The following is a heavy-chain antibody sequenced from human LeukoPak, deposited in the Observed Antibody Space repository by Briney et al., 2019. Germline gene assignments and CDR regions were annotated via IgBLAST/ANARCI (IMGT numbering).Heavy chain of an antibody. Sequence: GGSLRLSCAASGFTVSTYYMTWVRQAPGKGLECVSVIYSGGSTYYADSVKGRFTVSRDNSKNTLFLHMSSLRADDTAVYYCAKGDSSNAWGGYWGQGSLVTVSS. CDR1: GFTVSTYY. V-gene: IGHV3-53*05. CDR2: IYSGGST. D-gene: IGHD6-13*01. J-gene: IGHJ4*02. CDR3: AKGDSSNAWGGY.